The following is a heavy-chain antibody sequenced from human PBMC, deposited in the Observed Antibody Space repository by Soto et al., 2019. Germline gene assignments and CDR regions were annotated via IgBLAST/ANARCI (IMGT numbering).Heavy chain of an antibody. D-gene: IGHD3-10*01. CDR3: ARDPHRRNYYGSGSYNWFDP. CDR1: GFTFSDYY. CDR2: ISSSGSTI. J-gene: IGHJ5*02. Sequence: GGSLRLSCAASGFTFSDYYMSWIRQAPGKGLEWVSYISSSGSTIYYADSVKGRFTISRDNAKNSLYLQMNSLRAEDTAVYYCARDPHRRNYYGSGSYNWFDPWGQGTLVTVSS. V-gene: IGHV3-11*01.